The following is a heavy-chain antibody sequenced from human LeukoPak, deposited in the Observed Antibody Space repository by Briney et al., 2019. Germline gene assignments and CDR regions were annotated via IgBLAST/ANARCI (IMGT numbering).Heavy chain of an antibody. CDR3: ARGSRNNWFDP. CDR2: ISSGSSTI. V-gene: IGHV3-48*04. CDR1: GFIFSSNS. Sequence: GGSLRLSCAASGFIFSSNSMNWVRQAPGKGLEWVSYISSGSSTIYYADSVKGRFTISGDNAKRSLCLQMNNLRAEDTAVYYCARGSRNNWFDPWGQETLVTVSS. J-gene: IGHJ5*02. D-gene: IGHD1-26*01.